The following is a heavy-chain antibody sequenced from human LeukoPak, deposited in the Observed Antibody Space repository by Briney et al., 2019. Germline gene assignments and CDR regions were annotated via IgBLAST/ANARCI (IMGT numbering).Heavy chain of an antibody. CDR3: ARVVTAAIKSYYYYYMDV. V-gene: IGHV1-18*01. D-gene: IGHD2-2*02. CDR1: GYTFTSYG. Sequence: ASVKVSCKASGYTFTSYGISWVRQAPGQGLEWRGWISAYNVNTNYAQKLQGRVTMTTDTSTSTAYMELRSLRSDDTAVYYCARVVTAAIKSYYYYYMDVWGKGTTVTVSS. J-gene: IGHJ6*03. CDR2: ISAYNVNT.